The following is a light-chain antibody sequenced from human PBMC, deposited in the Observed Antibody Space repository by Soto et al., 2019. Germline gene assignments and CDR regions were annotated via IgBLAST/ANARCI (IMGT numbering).Light chain of an antibody. CDR1: QGVRYNY. CDR2: AAA. Sequence: EILLTQSPGTLSLSQSETATLSCRASQGVRYNYLAWYQQRPGQPPRLLIYAAASRASGIPDRFSGSVSGTDFTLTIRSLEPEDFAVYFCQQYGTSPVTFGGGTKVDIK. J-gene: IGKJ4*01. V-gene: IGKV3-20*01. CDR3: QQYGTSPVT.